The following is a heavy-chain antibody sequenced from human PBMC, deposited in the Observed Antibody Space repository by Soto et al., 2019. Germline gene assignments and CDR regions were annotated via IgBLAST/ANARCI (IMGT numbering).Heavy chain of an antibody. CDR2: INPSGGST. CDR3: ASTGIEEGPTHTSGYYMDV. J-gene: IGHJ6*03. CDR1: GYTFTSYY. Sequence: ASVKVSCKASGYTFTSYYMHWVRQAPGQGLEWMGIINPSGGSTSYAQKFQGRVTMTRDTSTSTVYMELSSLRSEDTAVYYCASTGIEEGPTHTSGYYMDVWGKGTTVTVSS. D-gene: IGHD6-13*01. V-gene: IGHV1-46*03.